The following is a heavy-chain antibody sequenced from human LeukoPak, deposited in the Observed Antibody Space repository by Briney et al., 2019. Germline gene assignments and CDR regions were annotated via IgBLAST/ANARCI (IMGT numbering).Heavy chain of an antibody. Sequence: GGSLRLSCAASGFIIISYRMSWVRQAPGKGLEWVANIKQDGSEKYYVDSVKGRFTISRDNAKNSLYLQMSSLRAEDTALYYCASGGIYYGAAFDFWGQGSLVTVSA. J-gene: IGHJ4*02. CDR2: IKQDGSEK. D-gene: IGHD1-26*01. CDR1: GFIIISYR. V-gene: IGHV3-7*03. CDR3: ASGGIYYGAAFDF.